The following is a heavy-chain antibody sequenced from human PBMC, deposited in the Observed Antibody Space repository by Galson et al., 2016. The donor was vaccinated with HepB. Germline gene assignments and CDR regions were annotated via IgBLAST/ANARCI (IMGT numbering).Heavy chain of an antibody. CDR2: ISRYNDNT. D-gene: IGHD3-3*01. CDR3: ATSKFLEWPYDF. V-gene: IGHV1-18*04. J-gene: IGHJ1*01. Sequence: QSGAEVKKPGASVKVSCKASAYTFSTYGITWVRQAPGQGLEWMGWISRYNDNTNYAQKFQDRVTATIVTSTSTSYMELRSLRSDDSAVYYCATSKFLEWPYDFWGQGTLVTV. CDR1: AYTFSTYG.